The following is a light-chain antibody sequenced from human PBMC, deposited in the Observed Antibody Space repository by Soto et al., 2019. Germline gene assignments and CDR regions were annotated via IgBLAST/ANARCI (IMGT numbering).Light chain of an antibody. Sequence: EVVMTQSPATLSVSPGERATLSCRASQSVTRNLAWYQQKPGQAPRLLIYGAYTRATGIPARFSGSGSGTEFTITLSSPQSEDFAVYYCQQYDNWPPWTFGQGTKVEIK. V-gene: IGKV3-15*01. J-gene: IGKJ1*01. CDR2: GAY. CDR3: QQYDNWPPWT. CDR1: QSVTRN.